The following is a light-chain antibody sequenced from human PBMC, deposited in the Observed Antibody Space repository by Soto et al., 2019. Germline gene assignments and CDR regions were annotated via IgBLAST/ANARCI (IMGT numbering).Light chain of an antibody. CDR1: SSNIGAGYD. CDR3: QSYDSSLSGYVV. Sequence: QSALTQPPSVSGAPGQRVTISCTGSSSNIGAGYDVHWYQQLPGTAPKLLIYDNINRPSGVPDRFSGSKSGTSASLAITGLQAEDEADYYCQSYDSSLSGYVVFGGGTKLTVL. V-gene: IGLV1-40*01. J-gene: IGLJ2*01. CDR2: DNI.